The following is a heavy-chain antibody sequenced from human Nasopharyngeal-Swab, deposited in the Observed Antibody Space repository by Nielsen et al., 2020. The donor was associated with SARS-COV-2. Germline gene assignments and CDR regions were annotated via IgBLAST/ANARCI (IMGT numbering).Heavy chain of an antibody. CDR2: IYYSGST. Sequence: WIRQPPGKELEWIGSIYYSGSTYYNPSLKSRVTISVDTSKNQFSLKLSSVTAADTAVYYCARESVLRYFDWEYYYYGMDVWGQGTTVTVSS. D-gene: IGHD3-9*01. CDR3: ARESVLRYFDWEYYYYGMDV. J-gene: IGHJ6*02. V-gene: IGHV4-39*02.